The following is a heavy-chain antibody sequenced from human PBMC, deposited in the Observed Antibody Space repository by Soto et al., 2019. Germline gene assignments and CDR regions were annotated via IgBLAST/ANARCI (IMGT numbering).Heavy chain of an antibody. CDR2: ISGSGGST. J-gene: IGHJ4*02. Sequence: HPGGSLRLSXAASGFTFSSYSMSWVRQAPGKGLEWVSAISGSGGSTYYADSVKGRFTISRDNSKNTLYLQMNSLRAEDTAVYYCAKDPGPQRSRYFDWLEYYFDYWGQGTLVTVSS. CDR1: GFTFSSYS. D-gene: IGHD3-9*01. V-gene: IGHV3-23*01. CDR3: AKDPGPQRSRYFDWLEYYFDY.